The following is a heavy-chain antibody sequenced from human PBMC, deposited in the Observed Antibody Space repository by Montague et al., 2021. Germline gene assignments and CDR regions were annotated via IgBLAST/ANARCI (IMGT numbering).Heavy chain of an antibody. CDR1: GGSISSASYY. J-gene: IGHJ5*02. CDR3: ARSLYCRGGSCYSGFDP. Sequence: SETLSLTCTVSGGSISSASYYWGWIRQPPGKGLEFIGVIYYNGTTYHNPSLKSRVTVSMDTSKNQFSLKLSSATAADTAVYYCARSLYCRGGSCYSGFDPWGQGTLVTASS. D-gene: IGHD2-15*01. CDR2: IYYNGTT. V-gene: IGHV4-39*01.